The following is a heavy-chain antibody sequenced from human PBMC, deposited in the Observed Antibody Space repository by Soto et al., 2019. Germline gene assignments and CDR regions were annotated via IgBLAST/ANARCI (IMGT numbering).Heavy chain of an antibody. Sequence: QVQLVESGGGVVQPGKSLRLSCEASGFTFSNYGMHWVRQAPGKGLEWVANIWKDGSSKNYADSVKGRFTISRDNSKNTLLLQITSPRAEDTAVYYCARDFGEQWLIPHYWGQGTLVTVSS. V-gene: IGHV3-33*01. J-gene: IGHJ4*02. CDR1: GFTFSNYG. CDR3: ARDFGEQWLIPHY. D-gene: IGHD6-19*01. CDR2: IWKDGSSK.